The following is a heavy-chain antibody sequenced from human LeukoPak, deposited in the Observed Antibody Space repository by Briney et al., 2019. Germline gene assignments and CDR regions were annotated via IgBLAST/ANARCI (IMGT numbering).Heavy chain of an antibody. Sequence: GGSLRLSCAASGFTFSSYEINWVRQAPGKGLEWVSYISSSGSIYYADSVKGRFTISRDNAKNSLYLQMNSLRAEDTAVYYCARDALYYGLDVWGQGTTVTVSS. CDR1: GFTFSSYE. J-gene: IGHJ6*02. CDR2: ISSSGSI. V-gene: IGHV3-48*03. CDR3: ARDALYYGLDV.